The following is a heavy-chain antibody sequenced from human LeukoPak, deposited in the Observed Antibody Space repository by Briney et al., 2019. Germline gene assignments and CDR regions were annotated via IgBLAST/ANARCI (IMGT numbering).Heavy chain of an antibody. CDR2: IYSGGST. Sequence: PGGSLRLSCAGSGFTVSSNYMRWVRQAPGMGLEWGSVIYSGGSTYYPDSVKGRFTISRDNSKNPLYLQMNSLRAEDTAAYYCASPYPIVVVPAADPNAFDIWGQGTMVTVSS. V-gene: IGHV3-53*01. D-gene: IGHD2-2*01. CDR1: GFTVSSNY. CDR3: ASPYPIVVVPAADPNAFDI. J-gene: IGHJ3*02.